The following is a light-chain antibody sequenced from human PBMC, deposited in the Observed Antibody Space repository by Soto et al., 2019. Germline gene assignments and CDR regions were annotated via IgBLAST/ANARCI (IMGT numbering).Light chain of an antibody. CDR2: SNN. Sequence: QSVLTQPPSASGTPGQRVTISCSGSSANIGSTTVNWYQQLPGTAPKLLIYSNNQRPSGVPDRFSGSKSGTSDSLAISGLQSEDEAHYYCATWDDSLNDVLFGGGTQLTVL. CDR3: ATWDDSLNDVL. CDR1: SANIGSTT. J-gene: IGLJ7*01. V-gene: IGLV1-44*01.